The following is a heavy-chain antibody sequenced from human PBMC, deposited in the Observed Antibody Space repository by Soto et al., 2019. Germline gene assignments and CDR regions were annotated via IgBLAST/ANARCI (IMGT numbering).Heavy chain of an antibody. CDR2: ITSSSGHI. J-gene: IGHJ6*02. CDR1: VFTLTTYT. V-gene: IGHV3-21*01. CDR3: VRERGLSSFYGMDV. Sequence: TGGSLRLSCEASVFTLTTYTMNWVRQASGKGLEWVSSITSSSGHIYYADSVKGRFTISRDNARNSLYLQMNSLRAEDTAVYYCVRERGLSSFYGMDVWGQGTTVTVSS. D-gene: IGHD3-10*01.